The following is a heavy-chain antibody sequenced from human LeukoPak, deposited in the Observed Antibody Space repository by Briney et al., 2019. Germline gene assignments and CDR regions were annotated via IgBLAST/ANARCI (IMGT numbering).Heavy chain of an antibody. Sequence: GRSLRLSCVASGFSFRSFEMNWVRQAPGKGLEWVSAISARATTIYYADSVKGRFTISRDDALDSVYLDMTSLRADDTAVYYCAKERAGGLPGEAYSGGSAFDHWGQGTLVTVSS. CDR2: ISARATTI. CDR1: GFSFRSFE. D-gene: IGHD3-16*01. V-gene: IGHV3-48*03. CDR3: AKERAGGLPGEAYSGGSAFDH. J-gene: IGHJ4*02.